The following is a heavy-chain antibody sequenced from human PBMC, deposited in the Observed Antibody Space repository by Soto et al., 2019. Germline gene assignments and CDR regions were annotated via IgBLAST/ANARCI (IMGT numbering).Heavy chain of an antibody. CDR1: GYTFTSYG. V-gene: IGHV1-18*01. J-gene: IGHJ6*02. Sequence: ASVKVSCKASGYTFTSYGISWVRQAPGQGLEWMGWISAYNGNTNYAQKLQGRVTMTTDTSTSTAYMELRSLRSDDTAVYYCARVDRGSSLFYYYYGMDVWGQGTTVTVSS. D-gene: IGHD6-6*01. CDR2: ISAYNGNT. CDR3: ARVDRGSSLFYYYYGMDV.